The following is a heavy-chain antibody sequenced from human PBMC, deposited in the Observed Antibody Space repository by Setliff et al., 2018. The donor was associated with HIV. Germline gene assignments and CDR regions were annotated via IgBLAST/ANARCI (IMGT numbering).Heavy chain of an antibody. J-gene: IGHJ4*02. D-gene: IGHD1-26*01. CDR1: GYTFTGYY. CDR3: ARERANSLYFDF. Sequence: ASVKVSCKASGYTFTGYYMHWVRQAPGQGLEWMGRINPNSGGTNYAQKFQGRVTMTRDTSISTAYMELSRLRSDDAAVYYCARERANSLYFDFWGQGTRVTVSS. V-gene: IGHV1-2*06. CDR2: INPNSGGT.